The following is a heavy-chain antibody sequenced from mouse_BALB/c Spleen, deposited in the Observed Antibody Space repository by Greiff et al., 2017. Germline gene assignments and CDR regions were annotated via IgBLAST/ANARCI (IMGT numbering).Heavy chain of an antibody. J-gene: IGHJ3*01. V-gene: IGHV5-9-4*01. CDR3: ARGKGSSLAY. Sequence: EVQRVESGGGLVKPGGSLKLSCAASGFTFSSYAMSWVRQSPEKRLEWVAEISSGGSYTYYPDTVTGRFTISRDNAKNTLYLEMSSLRSEDTAMYYCARGKGSSLAYWGQGTLVTVSA. CDR2: ISSGGSYT. CDR1: GFTFSSYA.